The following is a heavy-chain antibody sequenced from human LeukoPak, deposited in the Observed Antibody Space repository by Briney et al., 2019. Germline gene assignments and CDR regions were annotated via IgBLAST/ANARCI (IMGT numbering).Heavy chain of an antibody. CDR3: ARDPGGGTGWFDP. Sequence: KPSETLSLTCTVSGGSISKYYWSWIRQPPGKGPEWIGYIYYTGSTKYNPSLKSRVTISVDTSKGQFSLKLSSVTAADTAMYYRARDPGGGTGWFDPWGQGILVTVSS. V-gene: IGHV4-59*01. D-gene: IGHD3-16*01. CDR2: IYYTGST. CDR1: GGSISKYY. J-gene: IGHJ5*02.